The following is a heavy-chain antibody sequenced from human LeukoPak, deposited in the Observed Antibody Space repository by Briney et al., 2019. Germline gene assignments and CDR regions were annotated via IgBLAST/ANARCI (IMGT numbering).Heavy chain of an antibody. Sequence: SVKGRFTISRDNSKNTLYLQMYSLRAEDTAVYYCAKVTYSRGWYHAFDIWGQGTMVTVSS. CDR3: AKVTYSRGWYHAFDI. J-gene: IGHJ3*02. D-gene: IGHD6-19*01. V-gene: IGHV3-30*02.